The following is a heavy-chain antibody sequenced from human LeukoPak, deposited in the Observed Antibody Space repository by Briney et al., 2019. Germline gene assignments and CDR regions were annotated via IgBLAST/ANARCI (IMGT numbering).Heavy chain of an antibody. V-gene: IGHV3-21*04. J-gene: IGHJ4*02. Sequence: GGSLRLSCAASGFTFSSYSMNWVRQAPGKGLEWVSSISSSSSYIYYADSVKGRFTISRDNAKNSLYLQMNSLRAEDTAVYYCARVATTDLHFDYWGQGTLVTVSS. CDR1: GFTFSSYS. CDR2: ISSSSSYI. D-gene: IGHD1-1*01. CDR3: ARVATTDLHFDY.